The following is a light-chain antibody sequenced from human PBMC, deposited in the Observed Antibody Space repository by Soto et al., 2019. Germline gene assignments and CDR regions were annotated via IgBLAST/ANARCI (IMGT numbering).Light chain of an antibody. CDR2: TNS. CDR3: AAWDDSLNGLV. V-gene: IGLV1-44*01. J-gene: IGLJ1*01. CDR1: SSNIGSNT. Sequence: QSVLTQPPSASGTPGQRVTISCSGSSSNIGSNTVKWYQHLPGTAPELLIYTNSQRPSGVPERFSGSKSGTSASLAISGLQSEDEADYYCAAWDDSLNGLVFGTGTKLTVL.